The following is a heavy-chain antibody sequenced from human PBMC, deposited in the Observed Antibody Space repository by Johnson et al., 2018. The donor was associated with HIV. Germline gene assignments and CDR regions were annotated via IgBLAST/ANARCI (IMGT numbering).Heavy chain of an antibody. J-gene: IGHJ3*02. D-gene: IGHD3-16*01. V-gene: IGHV3-NL1*01. CDR1: GFTFSSYV. CDR3: ARGGRAKDAFDI. Sequence: QVQLVESGGGVVQPGRSLRLSCAASGFTFSSYVMHWVRQAPGKGLEWVSAISGSGGSTYYADSVKGRFTISRDNSKNTLYLQMNSLRAEDTALYYCARGGRAKDAFDIWGQGTMVTVSS. CDR2: ISGSGGST.